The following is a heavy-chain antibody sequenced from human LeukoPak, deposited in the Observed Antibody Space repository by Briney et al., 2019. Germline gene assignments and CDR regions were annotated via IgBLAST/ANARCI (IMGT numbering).Heavy chain of an antibody. CDR2: IWYDGSNK. CDR1: AFSFERHW. V-gene: IGHV3-33*08. J-gene: IGHJ4*02. Sequence: GGSLRLSCAASAFSFERHWMSWVRQAPGKGLEWVAVIWYDGSNKYYADSVKGRFTISRDNSKNTLYLQMNSLRAEDTAVYYCARDLLVGEGGYFDYWGQGTLVTVSS. CDR3: ARDLLVGEGGYFDY. D-gene: IGHD1-26*01.